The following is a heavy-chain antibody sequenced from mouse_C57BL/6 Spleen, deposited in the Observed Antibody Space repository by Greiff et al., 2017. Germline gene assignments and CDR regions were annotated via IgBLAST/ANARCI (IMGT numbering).Heavy chain of an antibody. Sequence: QVQLQQPGAELVRPGSSVKLSCKASGYTFTSYWMHWVKQRPIQGLEWIGNIDPSDSETHYNQKFKDKATLTVDKSSSTAYMQLSSLTSEDSAVYYCALIDSSGLRGFDYWGQGTTLTVSS. J-gene: IGHJ2*01. D-gene: IGHD3-2*02. CDR3: ALIDSSGLRGFDY. CDR2: IDPSDSET. V-gene: IGHV1-52*01. CDR1: GYTFTSYW.